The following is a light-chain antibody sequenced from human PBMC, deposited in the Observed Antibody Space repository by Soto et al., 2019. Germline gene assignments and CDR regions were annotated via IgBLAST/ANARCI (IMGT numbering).Light chain of an antibody. CDR3: QQYDILSH. CDR2: DAL. J-gene: IGKJ4*01. Sequence: DIQMTQSPPSLSASVGDRVTITCQASQDISNHLNWYQQKPGKAPKLLIYDALHLEIGVPSRFSGGGSGTDFTFTISSLQPEDIATYYCQQYDILSHFGGGTKVDIK. V-gene: IGKV1-33*01. CDR1: QDISNH.